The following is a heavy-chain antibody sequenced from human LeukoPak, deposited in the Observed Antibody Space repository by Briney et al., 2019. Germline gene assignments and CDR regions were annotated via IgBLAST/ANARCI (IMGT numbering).Heavy chain of an antibody. CDR1: GFTSSNSA. J-gene: IGHJ4*02. V-gene: IGHV3-23*01. D-gene: IGHD1-14*01. Sequence: PGGSLRLSCAASGFTSSNSAMSWVRQAPGKGLEWVSTMSGSGGSTSYADSVKGRFTSSRDNSKNTLYLQMNSLRAEDTAVYYCAKALHVYNFDYWGQGTLATVSS. CDR2: MSGSGGST. CDR3: AKALHVYNFDY.